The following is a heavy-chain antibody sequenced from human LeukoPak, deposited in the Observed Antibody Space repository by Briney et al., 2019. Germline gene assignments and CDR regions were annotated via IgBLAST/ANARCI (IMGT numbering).Heavy chain of an antibody. D-gene: IGHD6-19*01. V-gene: IGHV3-23*01. CDR2: ISGSGGST. CDR3: AKGTVAGDFDY. Sequence: KAGGSLRLSCAASGFTFSSYAMSWVRQAPGKGLEWVSAISGSGGSTYYADSVKGRFTISRDNSKNTLYLQMNSLGAEDTAVYYCAKGTVAGDFDYWGQGTLVTVSS. CDR1: GFTFSSYA. J-gene: IGHJ4*02.